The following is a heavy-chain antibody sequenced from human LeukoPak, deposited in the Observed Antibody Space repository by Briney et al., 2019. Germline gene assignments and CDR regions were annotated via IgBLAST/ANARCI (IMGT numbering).Heavy chain of an antibody. CDR3: AGRYCSSTSCYNRGLWFDP. Sequence: SETLSLTCAVPGGSISSGGYSWSWIRQPPGKGLEWIGYIYHSGSTYYNPSLKSRVTISVDRSKNQFSLKLSSVTAADTAVYYCAGRYCSSTSCYNRGLWFDPWGQGTLVAVSS. CDR2: IYHSGST. D-gene: IGHD2-2*02. CDR1: GGSISSGGYS. V-gene: IGHV4-30-2*01. J-gene: IGHJ5*02.